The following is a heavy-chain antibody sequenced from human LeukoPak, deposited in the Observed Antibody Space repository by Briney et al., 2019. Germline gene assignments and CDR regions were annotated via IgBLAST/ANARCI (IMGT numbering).Heavy chain of an antibody. Sequence: GGSLRLSCAASGFTVSGNYMSWVRQAPGKGLEWVSLIYSGGSTYYADSVKGRFTISRDNSKNTLYLQMNSPRAEDTAVYYCARGSITAHDAFDIWGQGTMVTVSS. CDR1: GFTVSGNY. CDR3: ARGSITAHDAFDI. CDR2: IYSGGST. V-gene: IGHV3-53*01. J-gene: IGHJ3*02. D-gene: IGHD1-14*01.